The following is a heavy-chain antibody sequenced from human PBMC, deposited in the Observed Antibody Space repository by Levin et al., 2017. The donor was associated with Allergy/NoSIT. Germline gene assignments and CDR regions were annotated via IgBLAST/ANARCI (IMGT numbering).Heavy chain of an antibody. V-gene: IGHV3-64D*06. CDR3: VKGSTQNLYYYASGGN. CDR2: ISSNGGST. Sequence: QAGGSLRLSCSASGFTFSSYAMHWVRQAPGKGLEYVSAISSNGGSTYYTDSVKGRFTISRDNSKSTLYLQMSSLRAEDTAVYYCVKGSTQNLYYYASGGNWGQGTLVTVSS. J-gene: IGHJ4*02. CDR1: GFTFSSYA. D-gene: IGHD3-10*01.